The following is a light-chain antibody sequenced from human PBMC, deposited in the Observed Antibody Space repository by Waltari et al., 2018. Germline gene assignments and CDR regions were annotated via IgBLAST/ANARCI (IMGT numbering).Light chain of an antibody. Sequence: QSALTQPASVSGSPGQSITISCPGTSSDVGGYNYVSWYQQHPGKAPKLMIYDVSNRPSGVSNRFSGSKSGNTASLTISGLQAEDEADYYCNSYTSSSILEVVFGGGTNLTVL. CDR3: NSYTSSSILEVV. CDR1: SSDVGGYNY. J-gene: IGLJ2*01. CDR2: DVS. V-gene: IGLV2-14*03.